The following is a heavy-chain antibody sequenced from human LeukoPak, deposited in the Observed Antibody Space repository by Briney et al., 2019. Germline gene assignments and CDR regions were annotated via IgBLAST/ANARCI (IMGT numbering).Heavy chain of an antibody. CDR1: GFTVSSNY. CDR3: ARDRSSSIDY. J-gene: IGHJ4*02. D-gene: IGHD6-6*01. CDR2: IYSGGST. Sequence: GGSLRLSCAASGFTVSSNYMSWVRQAPGKGLEWVSVIYSGGSTYYADSVKGRFTISRDNSKNTLYLQMDSLRAEDTAVYYCARDRSSSIDYWGQGTLVTVSS. V-gene: IGHV3-66*01.